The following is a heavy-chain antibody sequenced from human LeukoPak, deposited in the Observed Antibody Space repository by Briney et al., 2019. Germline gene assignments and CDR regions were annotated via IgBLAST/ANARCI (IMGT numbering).Heavy chain of an antibody. CDR1: GYTFTKYA. Sequence: ASVKVSCKASGYTFTKYARHWVRQAPGQTLEWMAWINAGNGNTKYSQKFQGRVTITRDTSASIAYMELSSLRSEDTAVYYCAREACSSTRCYDLAFDIWGQGTMVTVSS. CDR3: AREACSSTRCYDLAFDI. J-gene: IGHJ3*02. D-gene: IGHD2-2*01. V-gene: IGHV1-3*01. CDR2: INAGNGNT.